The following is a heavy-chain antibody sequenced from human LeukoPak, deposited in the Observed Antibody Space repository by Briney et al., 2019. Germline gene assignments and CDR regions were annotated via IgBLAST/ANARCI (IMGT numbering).Heavy chain of an antibody. Sequence: GGSLRLSCVASGLTFRSYAMSWVRQAPGKGLEWVSAISGSGGSTYSADSVKGRFAISRDNSKSTLYLQMNSLRAEDTAVYYCAKDPLGSPTHFDYWGQGTLVTVSS. CDR2: ISGSGGST. CDR3: AKDPLGSPTHFDY. CDR1: GLTFRSYA. J-gene: IGHJ4*02. D-gene: IGHD6-13*01. V-gene: IGHV3-23*01.